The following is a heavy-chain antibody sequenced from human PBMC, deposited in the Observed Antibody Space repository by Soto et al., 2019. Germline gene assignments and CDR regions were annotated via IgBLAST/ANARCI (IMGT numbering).Heavy chain of an antibody. CDR3: TRAQLQVNTYSSGWYFGI. CDR2: IWYDGSNK. V-gene: IGHV3-33*01. D-gene: IGHD6-19*01. J-gene: IGHJ4*02. Sequence: GGSLRLSCAASGFTFGSYGMHWVRQAPGKGLEWVAVIWYDGSNKYYADSVKGRFTISRDNSKNTLYLQMNSLRAEDTAVYYCTRAQLQVNTYSSGWYFGIWGQGTLVTVSS. CDR1: GFTFGSYG.